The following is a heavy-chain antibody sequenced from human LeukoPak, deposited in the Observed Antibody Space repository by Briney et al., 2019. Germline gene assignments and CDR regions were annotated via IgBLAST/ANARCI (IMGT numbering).Heavy chain of an antibody. CDR3: ARVGGSGSYYNADNWFDP. D-gene: IGHD3-10*01. CDR1: GGSISSSNW. V-gene: IGHV4-4*02. J-gene: IGHJ5*02. Sequence: SETLSLTCAVSGGSISSSNWWSWVRQPPGKGLEWIGEIYHSGSTYYNPSLKSRVTISVDRSKNQFSLKLSSVTAADTAVYYCARVGGSGSYYNADNWFDPWGQGTLVTVSS. CDR2: IYHSGST.